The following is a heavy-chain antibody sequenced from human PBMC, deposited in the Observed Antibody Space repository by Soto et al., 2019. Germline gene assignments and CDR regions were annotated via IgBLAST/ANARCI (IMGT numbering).Heavy chain of an antibody. Sequence: EVQLVESGGGLVQPGGSLRLSCAASGFSFSDHFMDWVRPAPGKGREWVGRIRNEAKSYTTEYAASVKGRFIISRDDSKNSLYLQMTSLKNEDTSVYYCARVRVLLHGAWIGYDMDVWGQGTTVTVSS. V-gene: IGHV3-72*01. CDR1: GFSFSDHF. CDR3: ARVRVLLHGAWIGYDMDV. J-gene: IGHJ6*02. D-gene: IGHD3-16*01. CDR2: IRNEAKSYTT.